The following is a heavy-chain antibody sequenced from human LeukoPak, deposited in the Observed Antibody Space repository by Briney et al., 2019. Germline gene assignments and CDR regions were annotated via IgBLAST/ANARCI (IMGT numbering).Heavy chain of an antibody. Sequence: ASVKVSCKASGGTFSSYAISWVRQAPGQGLEWVGGIIPIFGTANYAQKFQGRVTITTDESTSTAYMELSSLRCEDTAVYYCARGSGIVVVPDYYYYMDVWGKGTTVTVS. CDR3: ARGSGIVVVPDYYYYMDV. J-gene: IGHJ6*03. V-gene: IGHV1-69*05. CDR1: GGTFSSYA. D-gene: IGHD2-2*01. CDR2: IIPIFGTA.